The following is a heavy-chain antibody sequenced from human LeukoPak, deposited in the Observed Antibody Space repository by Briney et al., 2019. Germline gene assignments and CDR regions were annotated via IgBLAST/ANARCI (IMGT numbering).Heavy chain of an antibody. J-gene: IGHJ4*02. D-gene: IGHD5-24*01. CDR3: ARYQSLEMATGGRYFDY. CDR1: GYTFTSYY. Sequence: GASVKVSCKASGYTFTSYYMHWVRQAPGQGLEWMGIINPSGGSTNYAQKFQGRVTMTRDTSTSTVYMELSSLRSEDTAVYYCARYQSLEMATGGRYFDYWGQGTLVTVSS. CDR2: INPSGGST. V-gene: IGHV1-46*01.